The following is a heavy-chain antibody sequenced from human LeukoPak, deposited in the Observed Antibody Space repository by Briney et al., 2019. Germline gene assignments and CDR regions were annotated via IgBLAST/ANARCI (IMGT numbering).Heavy chain of an antibody. CDR3: ARGGSGSYYFI. CDR1: GGTFSSYA. J-gene: IGHJ4*02. CDR2: IIPIFGTA. V-gene: IGHV1-69*06. Sequence: GASVKVSCKASGGTFSSYAISWVRQAPGQGLEWMGGIIPIFGTANYAQKFQGRVTITADKSTSTVYMELSSLRSEDTAVYYCARGGSGSYYFIWGQGTLVTVSS. D-gene: IGHD3-10*01.